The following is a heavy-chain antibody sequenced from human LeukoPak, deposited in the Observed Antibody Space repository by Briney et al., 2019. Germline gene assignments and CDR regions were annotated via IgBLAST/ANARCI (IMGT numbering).Heavy chain of an antibody. CDR3: ARGRNYYDSSGYLAEWYFDL. D-gene: IGHD3-22*01. V-gene: IGHV4-59*01. J-gene: IGHJ2*01. CDR2: IYSSGSS. Sequence: SETLSLTCTVSGGSISNYYWSWIRQPPGKGLEWIAYIYSSGSSHYNPSLKSRVTISVDTSKNQFSLKLSSVTAADTAVYYCARGRNYYDSSGYLAEWYFDLWGRGTLVTVSS. CDR1: GGSISNYY.